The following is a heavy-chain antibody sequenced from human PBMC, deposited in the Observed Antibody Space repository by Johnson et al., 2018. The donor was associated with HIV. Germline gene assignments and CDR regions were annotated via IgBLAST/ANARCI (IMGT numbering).Heavy chain of an antibody. Sequence: VQLVESGGGLVQPGGSLRLSCAASGFTFSSYEMNWVHQAPGKGLEWVSYISSSGSNKYYADSVKGRFTISRDNSNNTLYLQMNSLKPEDTAVYFCARDIARRGGAAFDIWGQGTMVTVSS. CDR1: GFTFSSYE. V-gene: IGHV3-48*03. D-gene: IGHD6-13*01. CDR3: ARDIARRGGAAFDI. CDR2: ISSSGSNK. J-gene: IGHJ3*02.